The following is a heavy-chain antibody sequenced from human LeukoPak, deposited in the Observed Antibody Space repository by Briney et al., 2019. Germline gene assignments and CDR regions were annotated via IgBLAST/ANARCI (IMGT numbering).Heavy chain of an antibody. CDR3: ASEGYSGSYFMIDY. V-gene: IGHV1-69*01. D-gene: IGHD1-26*01. J-gene: IGHJ4*02. Sequence: GSSVNVSGKASGGTFSSYAISWVRQAPGQGLEWMGGSIPIFGTANYAQKFQGRVTITADESTSTAYMELSSLRSEDTAGYYCASEGYSGSYFMIDYWGQGTLVTVSS. CDR1: GGTFSSYA. CDR2: SIPIFGTA.